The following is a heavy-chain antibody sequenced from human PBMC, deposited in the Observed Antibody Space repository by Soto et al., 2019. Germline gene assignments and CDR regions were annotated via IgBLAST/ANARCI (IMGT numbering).Heavy chain of an antibody. CDR3: ARGVAFLDY. CDR1: GYSFSSYA. V-gene: IGHV1-3*01. Sequence: ASVKVSCKASGYSFSSYAIHGVRQAPGQGLEWMGWIHAGTGNTKYSQNFQGRVTISRDTSATTAYMELNSLRSEDTAVYYCARGVAFLDYWGQGTLVTVSS. J-gene: IGHJ4*02. D-gene: IGHD2-15*01. CDR2: IHAGTGNT.